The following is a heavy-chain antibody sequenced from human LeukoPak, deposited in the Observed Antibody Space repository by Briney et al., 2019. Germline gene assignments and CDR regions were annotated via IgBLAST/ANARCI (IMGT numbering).Heavy chain of an antibody. CDR1: GFTFSSYW. V-gene: IGHV3-7*01. D-gene: IGHD2-2*01. J-gene: IGHJ5*02. CDR3: ARFHCSSTSCYASNWFDP. CDR2: IKQDGSEK. Sequence: GETLRLSCAASGFTFSSYWMSWVRQAPGKGLEWVANIKQDGSEKYYVDSVKGRFTISRDNAKNSLYLQMNSLRAEDTAVYYCARFHCSSTSCYASNWFDPWGQGTLVTVSS.